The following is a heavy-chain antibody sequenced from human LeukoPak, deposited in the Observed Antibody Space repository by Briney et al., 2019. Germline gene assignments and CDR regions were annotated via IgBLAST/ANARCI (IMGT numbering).Heavy chain of an antibody. J-gene: IGHJ4*02. CDR2: RSIYNGNT. CDR1: GYGFINYG. CDR3: ARGGPFPSSSSSREYYLDY. V-gene: IGHV1-18*01. Sequence: ASVKVSCKASGYGFINYGISWVRQAPGQGLEWMGWRSIYNGNTDYKLQGRVTMTTDTSTHTAYMEVSSLRSDDTAVYYCARGGPFPSSSSSREYYLDYWGQGTLVTVSS. D-gene: IGHD6-6*01.